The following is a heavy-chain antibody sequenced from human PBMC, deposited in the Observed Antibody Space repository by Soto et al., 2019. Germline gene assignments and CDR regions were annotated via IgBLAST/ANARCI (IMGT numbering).Heavy chain of an antibody. J-gene: IGHJ4*02. Sequence: QVQLQESGPGLVKPSQTLSLTCLVSGASVSGDGSYCSWIRQHPGKGLEFIGYIHNSWSTYSNPFLENRVAMSIDTSKNQFSLRLSSVTAADSAVYFCARDLGSEQWFFDNWGQGILVTVSS. D-gene: IGHD6-19*01. CDR2: IHNSWST. V-gene: IGHV4-30-4*01. CDR3: ARDLGSEQWFFDN. CDR1: GASVSGDGSY.